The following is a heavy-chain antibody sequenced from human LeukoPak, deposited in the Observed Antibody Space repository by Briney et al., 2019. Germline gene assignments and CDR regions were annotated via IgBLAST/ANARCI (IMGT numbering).Heavy chain of an antibody. Sequence: PSETLSLTCTVSGGSISSSSYYWGWIRQPPGKGLEWIGSIYYSGSTYYNPSLKSRVTISVDTSKNQFSLKLSSVTAPDTAVYYCARYGSGYYWGQGTLVTVSS. CDR2: IYYSGST. CDR1: GGSISSSSYY. J-gene: IGHJ4*02. CDR3: ARYGSGYY. V-gene: IGHV4-39*01. D-gene: IGHD3-10*01.